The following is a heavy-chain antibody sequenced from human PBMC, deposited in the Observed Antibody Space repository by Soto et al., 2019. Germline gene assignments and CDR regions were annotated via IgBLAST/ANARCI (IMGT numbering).Heavy chain of an antibody. D-gene: IGHD3-3*01. CDR1: GFTFSSYP. Sequence: EVQLLESGGGLVQPGGSLRLSCAASGFTFSSYPMSWAHQAPGKGLEWVSVISGSGSSTYYADSVKGRFTISRDNSKKTLYVQMNSLRAEDTAVYYCAKMSDFWSGSPTYHFDYWGQGTQVTVSS. J-gene: IGHJ4*02. V-gene: IGHV3-23*01. CDR2: ISGSGSST. CDR3: AKMSDFWSGSPTYHFDY.